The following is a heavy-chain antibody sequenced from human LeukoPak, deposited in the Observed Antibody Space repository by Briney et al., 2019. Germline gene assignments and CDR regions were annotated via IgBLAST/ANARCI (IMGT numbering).Heavy chain of an antibody. J-gene: IGHJ3*02. V-gene: IGHV3-66*01. D-gene: IGHD6-13*01. CDR3: ARGMSSSWYSDRAFDI. CDR2: IYSCGST. CDR1: GFTFSSYA. Sequence: PGGSLRLSCAASGFTFSSYAMSWVRQAPGKGLEWVSVIYSCGSTYYADSVKGRFTISRDNSKNTLYLQMNSLRAEDTAVYYCARGMSSSWYSDRAFDIWGQGPMVTVSS.